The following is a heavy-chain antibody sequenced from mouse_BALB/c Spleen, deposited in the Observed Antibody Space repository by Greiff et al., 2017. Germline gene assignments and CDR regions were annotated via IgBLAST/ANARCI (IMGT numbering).Heavy chain of an antibody. CDR1: GFSLTSYG. J-gene: IGHJ3*01. Sequence: VQGVESGPGLVQPSQSLSITCTVSGFSLTSYGVHWVRQSPGKGLEWLGVIWSGGSTDYNAAFISRLSISKDNSKSQVFFKMNSLQANDTAIYYCARKDYAWFAYWGQGTLVTVSA. D-gene: IGHD1-1*01. CDR2: IWSGGST. CDR3: ARKDYAWFAY. V-gene: IGHV2-2*02.